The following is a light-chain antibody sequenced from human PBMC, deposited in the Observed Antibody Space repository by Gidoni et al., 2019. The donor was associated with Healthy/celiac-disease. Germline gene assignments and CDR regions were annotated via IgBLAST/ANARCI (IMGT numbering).Light chain of an antibody. CDR3: QQYDNLPALT. CDR2: DAS. CDR1: QGISNY. V-gene: IGKV1-33*01. J-gene: IGKJ4*01. Sequence: DIQMTQSPSSLSASVGDRVTITCPASQGISNYLNWYQQKPWKAPKLLIYDASNLETGVPSRFSGSGSGTDFTSTISSLQPEDIATYYCQQYDNLPALTFGGGTKVEIK.